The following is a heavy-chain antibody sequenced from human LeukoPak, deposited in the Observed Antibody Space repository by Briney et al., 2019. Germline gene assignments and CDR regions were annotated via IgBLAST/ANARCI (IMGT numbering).Heavy chain of an antibody. J-gene: IGHJ4*02. Sequence: SETLSLTCTVSGGSISSGNYYWSWIRQPPGKGLECIGYIYYTGSAYYNPSLKSRLTISVDTSKNQFSLELSSVTAADTAVYYCARGDDYKSTLFDYWGQGTLVTVSS. CDR3: ARGDDYKSTLFDY. CDR1: GGSISSGNYY. D-gene: IGHD5-12*01. V-gene: IGHV4-30-4*01. CDR2: IYYTGSA.